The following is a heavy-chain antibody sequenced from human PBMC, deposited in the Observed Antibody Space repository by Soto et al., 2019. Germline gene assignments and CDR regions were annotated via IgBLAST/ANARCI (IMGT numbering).Heavy chain of an antibody. Sequence: SETLSLTCTVSGGCISSGDYYWSWIRQPPGKGLEWIGYIYYSGSTYYNPSLKSRVTISVDTSKNQFSLKLSSVTAADTAVYCCAADTANWFDPWGQGTLVTVSS. CDR3: AADTANWFDP. J-gene: IGHJ5*02. CDR1: GGCISSGDYY. V-gene: IGHV4-30-4*01. CDR2: IYYSGST. D-gene: IGHD5-18*01.